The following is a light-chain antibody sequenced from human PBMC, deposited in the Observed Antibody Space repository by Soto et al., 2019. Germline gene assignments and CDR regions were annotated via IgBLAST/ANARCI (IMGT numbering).Light chain of an antibody. Sequence: QSVLTQPASVSGSPGQSIAISCTGTSSDVGIYNLVSWYQQHPGKAPKLMIYEVSKRPSGVSNRFSGSKSGNTASLTISGLQAEDEADYYCCSYAGSSTFGPYVFGTGTKVTVL. V-gene: IGLV2-23*02. J-gene: IGLJ1*01. CDR2: EVS. CDR3: CSYAGSSTFGPYV. CDR1: SSDVGIYNL.